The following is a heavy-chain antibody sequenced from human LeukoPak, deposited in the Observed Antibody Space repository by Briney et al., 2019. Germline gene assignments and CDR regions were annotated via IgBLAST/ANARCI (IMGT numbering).Heavy chain of an antibody. CDR2: ISGSGGST. J-gene: IGHJ4*02. CDR3: AKDFYRDFTARIDY. CDR1: GFTFSTYA. Sequence: GGSLRLSCAAPGFTFSTYAMSWVRQAPGKGLEWVSGISGSGGSTYYADSVKGRFTISRDNSKNTLYLQMNSLRVEDTAVYYCAKDFYRDFTARIDYWGQGTLVTVSS. V-gene: IGHV3-23*01. D-gene: IGHD3-3*01.